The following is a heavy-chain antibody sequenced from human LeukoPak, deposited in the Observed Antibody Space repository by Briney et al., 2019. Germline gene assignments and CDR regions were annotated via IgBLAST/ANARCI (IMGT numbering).Heavy chain of an antibody. CDR2: IKSKIDGGTT. V-gene: IGHV3-15*01. CDR3: ARDLGQYYDTSDNWFDP. CDR1: GFSFSSYA. D-gene: IGHD3-22*01. J-gene: IGHJ5*02. Sequence: GGSLRLSCAASGFSFSSYAMNWVRQAPGKGLEWVGRIKSKIDGGTTDYAAPVKGRFTISRDDSKNTLYLQMNSLKTEDTAVYYCARDLGQYYDTSDNWFDPWGQGTLVTVSS.